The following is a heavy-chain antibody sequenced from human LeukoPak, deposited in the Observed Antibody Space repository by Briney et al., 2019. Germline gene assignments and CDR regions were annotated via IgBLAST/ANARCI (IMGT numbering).Heavy chain of an antibody. Sequence: SETLSLTCTVSGGSISSHYWSWIRQPPGKGPEWIGYIYYSGSTNYNPSLKSRVTISVDTSKNQFSLKLSSVTAADTAVYYWAGSVLRYFDWFSWGQGTLVTVSS. D-gene: IGHD3-9*01. V-gene: IGHV4-59*11. CDR2: IYYSGST. J-gene: IGHJ4*02. CDR3: AGSVLRYFDWFS. CDR1: GGSISSHY.